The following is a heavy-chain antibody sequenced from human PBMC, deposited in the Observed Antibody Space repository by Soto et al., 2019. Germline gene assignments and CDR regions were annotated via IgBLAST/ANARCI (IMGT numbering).Heavy chain of an antibody. V-gene: IGHV1-69*01. CDR1: GGTFTSFG. Sequence: QVHVVQSGAEVKKPGSSVKVTCKAFGGTFTSFGINLVRQAPGQGLEWMGGVIPVFGTTKYAKKFRDRVTLVGDGPTSTSYMELSSRTSNDTGVYYCAIEVWGRGGDYLDSWGQGTLVTVSS. D-gene: IGHD7-27*01. CDR2: VIPVFGTT. CDR3: AIEVWGRGGDYLDS. J-gene: IGHJ4*02.